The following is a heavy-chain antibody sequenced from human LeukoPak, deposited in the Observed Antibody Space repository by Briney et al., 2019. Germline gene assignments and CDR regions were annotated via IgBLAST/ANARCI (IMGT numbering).Heavy chain of an antibody. J-gene: IGHJ6*03. D-gene: IGHD3-3*01. CDR3: ARGARRFLEWLPFKYYYYYMGV. V-gene: IGHV1-69*13. CDR1: GGTFSSYA. Sequence: GASVKVSCKASGGTFSSYAISRVRQAPGQGLEWMGGIIPIFGTANYAQKFQGRVTITADESTSTAYMELSRLRSDDTAVYYCARGARRFLEWLPFKYYYYYMGVWGKGTTVTVSS. CDR2: IIPIFGTA.